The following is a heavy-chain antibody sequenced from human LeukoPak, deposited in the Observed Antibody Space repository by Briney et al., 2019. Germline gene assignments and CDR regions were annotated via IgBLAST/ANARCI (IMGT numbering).Heavy chain of an antibody. Sequence: PSETLSLTCAVYGGSFSGYYWSWIRQPPGKGLEWIGEINHSGSTNYNPSLKSRVTTSVDTSKNQFSLKLSSVTAADTAVYYCARGRVTANWFDPRGQGTLVTVSS. CDR3: ARGRVTANWFDP. CDR1: GGSFSGYY. D-gene: IGHD3-10*01. J-gene: IGHJ5*02. V-gene: IGHV4-34*01. CDR2: INHSGST.